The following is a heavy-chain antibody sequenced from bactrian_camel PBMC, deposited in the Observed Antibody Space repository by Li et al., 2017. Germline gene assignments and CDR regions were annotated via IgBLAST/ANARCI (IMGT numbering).Heavy chain of an antibody. CDR2: IYVRYPAGNS. D-gene: IGHD6*01. CDR3: AADLLCAGIRGLEPREHYY. Sequence: DVQLVESGGGLVQPGGSLRLSCAASGFTFRNYDMIWVRQALGKEREGVAAIYVRYPAGNSYYADSVKGRFTISQDDAKNAVYLQMNSLKPEDTAVYYCAADLLCAGIRGLEPREHYYWGQGTQVTVS. V-gene: IGHV3S40*01. J-gene: IGHJ4*01. CDR1: GFTFRNYD.